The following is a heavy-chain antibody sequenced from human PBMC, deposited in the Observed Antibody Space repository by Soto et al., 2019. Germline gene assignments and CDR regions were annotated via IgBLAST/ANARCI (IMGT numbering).Heavy chain of an antibody. CDR3: AKDRQPDGLWPFDH. CDR2: LFGSGAGI. Sequence: GGSLRLSCAASGFTFRTYAMSWVRHAPGKGLEWVAGLFGSGAGISYADSVKGRFTISRDNSNNMLYLQMGSLRVEDTAVYYCAKDRQPDGLWPFDHLGQGTVVTVSS. V-gene: IGHV3-23*01. J-gene: IGHJ4*02. D-gene: IGHD2-8*01. CDR1: GFTFRTYA.